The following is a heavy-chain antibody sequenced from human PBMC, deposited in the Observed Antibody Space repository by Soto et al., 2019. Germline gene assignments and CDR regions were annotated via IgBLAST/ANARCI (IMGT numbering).Heavy chain of an antibody. J-gene: IGHJ4*02. CDR3: ASRYDDSSGYFYSGYFDY. CDR2: IIPIFGTA. Sequence: ASVKVSCKASGGTFSSYAISWVRQAPGQGLEWMGGIIPIFGTANYAQKFQGRVTITADESTSTAYMELSSLRSEDTAVYYCASRYDDSSGYFYSGYFDYWGQGTLVTVAS. V-gene: IGHV1-69*13. D-gene: IGHD3-22*01. CDR1: GGTFSSYA.